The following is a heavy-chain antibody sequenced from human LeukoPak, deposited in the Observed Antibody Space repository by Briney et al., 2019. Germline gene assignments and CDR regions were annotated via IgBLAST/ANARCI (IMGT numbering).Heavy chain of an antibody. V-gene: IGHV4-30-4*08. CDR2: IYYSGSN. Sequence: SQTLSLTCTVSGGSISSGDYYWSWIRQPPGKGLEWIGYIYYSGSNYYNPSLKSRVTISVDTSKNQFSLKLSSVTAADTAVYYCARVGYDSSGQHAFDIWGQGTMVTVSS. D-gene: IGHD3-22*01. CDR3: ARVGYDSSGQHAFDI. CDR1: GGSISSGDYY. J-gene: IGHJ3*02.